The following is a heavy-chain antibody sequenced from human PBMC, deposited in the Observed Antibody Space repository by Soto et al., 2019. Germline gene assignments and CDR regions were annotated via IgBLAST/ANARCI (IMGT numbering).Heavy chain of an antibody. CDR1: GYTFTSYG. CDR3: ARDASGYSYVDFDY. Sequence: ASVKVSCKASGYTFTSYGISWVRQAPGQGLEWMGWISAYNGNTNYAQKLQGRVTMTTDTSTSTAYMELRCLRSDDTAVYYCARDASGYSYVDFDYWGQGTLVTVSS. J-gene: IGHJ4*02. V-gene: IGHV1-18*04. D-gene: IGHD5-18*01. CDR2: ISAYNGNT.